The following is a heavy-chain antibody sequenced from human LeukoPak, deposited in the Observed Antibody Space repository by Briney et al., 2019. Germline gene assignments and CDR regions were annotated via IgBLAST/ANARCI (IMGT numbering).Heavy chain of an antibody. CDR3: AMEGAIATPLASTGNDY. CDR1: GLTVSNNY. Sequence: GGSLRLSCTASGLTVSNNYMNWVRQAPGKGLQWVALIYSGGTTNYADSVKGRFTISRANAENTLYLHLNSLRAEDTAVYYCAMEGAIATPLASTGNDYWGQGTPVTVSA. J-gene: IGHJ4*02. V-gene: IGHV3-53*01. D-gene: IGHD3-3*02. CDR2: IYSGGTT.